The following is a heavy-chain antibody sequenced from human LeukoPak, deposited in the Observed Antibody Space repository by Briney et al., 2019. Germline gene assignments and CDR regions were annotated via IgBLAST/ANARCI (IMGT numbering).Heavy chain of an antibody. CDR3: AREAGYCSSTSCYVYYYGMDV. CDR2: IYSGGST. J-gene: IGHJ6*02. Sequence: GGSLRLSCAASGFTVSSNYMSWVRQAPGRGLEWVSVIYSGGSTYYADSVKGRFTISRDNSKNTLYLQMNSLRAEDAAVYYCAREAGYCSSTSCYVYYYGMDVWGQGTTVTVSS. D-gene: IGHD2-2*01. V-gene: IGHV3-53*01. CDR1: GFTVSSNY.